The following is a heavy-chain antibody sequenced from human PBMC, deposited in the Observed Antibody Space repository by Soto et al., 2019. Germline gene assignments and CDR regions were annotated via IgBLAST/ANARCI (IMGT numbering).Heavy chain of an antibody. Sequence: GESLKISCKGSGYSFTSYWIGWVRQMPGKGLEWMGIIYPGDSDTRYSPSFQGQFPLSADKSITTAYLQWNSLKASDTAMYYCARSSGSYYSYYGMDVRRQVTTVTVSS. J-gene: IGHJ6*02. CDR3: ARSSGSYYSYYGMDV. CDR2: IYPGDSDT. V-gene: IGHV5-51*01. D-gene: IGHD1-26*01. CDR1: GYSFTSYW.